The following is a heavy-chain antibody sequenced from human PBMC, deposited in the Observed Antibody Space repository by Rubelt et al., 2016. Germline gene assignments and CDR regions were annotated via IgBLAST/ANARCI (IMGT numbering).Heavy chain of an antibody. V-gene: IGHV4-34*09. Sequence: QVQLQESGPGLVKPSQTLSLTCAVYGGSFSGYYWRWIRQPPGKGLEWIGEINHRGSTNYNPSLQVRLTIAVDTSKNQLSRKLSSVTAADTAVYYCARRDSSSSPEGYFDYWGQGTLVTVSS. CDR3: ARRDSSSSPEGYFDY. J-gene: IGHJ4*02. CDR2: INHRGST. D-gene: IGHD6-6*01. CDR1: GGSFSGYY.